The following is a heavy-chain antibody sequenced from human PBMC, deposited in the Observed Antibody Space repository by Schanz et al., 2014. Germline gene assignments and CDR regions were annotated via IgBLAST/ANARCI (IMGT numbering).Heavy chain of an antibody. J-gene: IGHJ4*02. CDR3: AKEGHRIGLPYFDY. CDR1: GITFSDYA. CDR2: ISSGGGDS. V-gene: IGHV3-23*04. Sequence: VQLVESGGALEQPGGSLRLSCAASGITFSDYAMSWVRQTPGQGLEWVAGISSGGGDSYYTDSVRGRFTISRDNSKNVLFVQMNSLRAEDTAVYYCAKEGHRIGLPYFDYWGQGALVTVSS.